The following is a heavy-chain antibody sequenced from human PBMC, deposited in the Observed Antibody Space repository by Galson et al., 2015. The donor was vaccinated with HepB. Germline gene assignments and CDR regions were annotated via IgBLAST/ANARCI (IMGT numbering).Heavy chain of an antibody. V-gene: IGHV3-9*01. CDR1: GFTFEDYA. CDR3: VKERAQSLVLRYFDV. CDR2: ISWNSGVI. J-gene: IGHJ2*01. D-gene: IGHD6-13*01. Sequence: SLRLSCAASGFTFEDYAIHWVRQAPGKGLEWVSGISWNSGVIGYADSVKGRFSISRDNAKNSLYLQMSNLRLEDTALYYCVKERAQSLVLRYFDVWGRGTLVSVSS.